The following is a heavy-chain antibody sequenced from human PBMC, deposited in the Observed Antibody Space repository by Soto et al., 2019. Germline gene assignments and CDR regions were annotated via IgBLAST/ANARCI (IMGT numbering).Heavy chain of an antibody. CDR2: IIPIFGTA. Sequence: GASVKVSCKASGGTFSSYAISWVRQAPGQGLEWMGGIIPIFGTANYAQKFQGRVTMTRNTSISTAYMELSSLRSEDTAVYYCARGRLGGARYCSGGSCVIRFDPWGQGTLVTVSS. CDR1: GGTFSSYA. V-gene: IGHV1-69*05. CDR3: ARGRLGGARYCSGGSCVIRFDP. D-gene: IGHD2-15*01. J-gene: IGHJ5*02.